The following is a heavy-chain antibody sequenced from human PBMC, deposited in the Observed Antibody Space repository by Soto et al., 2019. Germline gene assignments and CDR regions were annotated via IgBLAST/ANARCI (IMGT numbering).Heavy chain of an antibody. Sequence: QVQLVQSGAEVKKPGSSVKVSCKASGGTFSSYTISWVRQAPGQGLEWMGRIIPILGIANYAQKFQRRVTITAHKSTSTAYMELSSLRSEDTAVYYCAREEYYYGSGAFFDYWGQGTLVTVSS. CDR2: IIPILGIA. CDR3: AREEYYYGSGAFFDY. CDR1: GGTFSSYT. V-gene: IGHV1-69*08. D-gene: IGHD3-10*01. J-gene: IGHJ4*02.